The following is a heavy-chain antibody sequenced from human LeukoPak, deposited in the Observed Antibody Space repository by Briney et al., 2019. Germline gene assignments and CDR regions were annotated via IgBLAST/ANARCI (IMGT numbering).Heavy chain of an antibody. CDR1: GGSFSGYS. V-gene: IGHV4-34*01. Sequence: SETLSLTCAVYGGSFSGYSWTWIRQPPGKGLEWVGEINHSGSTNYNPSLKSRVTISVDTSKNQFSLKPSSVTAADTAVYYCARVPMTGIAVAGTFYWGQGTLVTVSS. D-gene: IGHD6-19*01. CDR3: ARVPMTGIAVAGTFY. CDR2: INHSGST. J-gene: IGHJ4*02.